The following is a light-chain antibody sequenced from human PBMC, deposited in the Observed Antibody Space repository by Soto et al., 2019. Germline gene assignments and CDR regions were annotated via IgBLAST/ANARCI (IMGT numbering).Light chain of an antibody. V-gene: IGLV2-14*01. CDR1: STDVTGRNY. Sequence: QSVLTQPASVSGSRGQSITISCTGTSTDVTGRNYVSWYQQHPGKAPKVIIYEVTNRPSGISNRFSGSKSGNTASLTISGLQAEDEADYHCCSYTSGTSVFGTGTKVTVL. CDR3: CSYTSGTSV. J-gene: IGLJ1*01. CDR2: EVT.